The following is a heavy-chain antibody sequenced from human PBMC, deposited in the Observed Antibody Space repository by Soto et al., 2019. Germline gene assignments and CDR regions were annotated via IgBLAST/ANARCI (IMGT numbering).Heavy chain of an antibody. CDR3: ATKAGVTNHYYYGMDV. Sequence: QVHLVESGGGVVPPGRSLRLSCVASGFNFSTHGMHWVRQAPDRALEWVGVISFNGNITYYAVSVRGRFTISRDNSKNTLFLQINSLRTEDTAVYYCATKAGVTNHYYYGMDVWGHGTTVIASS. D-gene: IGHD2-21*02. CDR1: GFNFSTHG. V-gene: IGHV3-30*03. J-gene: IGHJ6*02. CDR2: ISFNGNIT.